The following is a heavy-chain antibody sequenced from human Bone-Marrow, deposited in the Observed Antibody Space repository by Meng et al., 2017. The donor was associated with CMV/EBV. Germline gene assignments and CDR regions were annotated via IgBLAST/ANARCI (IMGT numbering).Heavy chain of an antibody. V-gene: IGHV1-18*01. J-gene: IGHJ4*02. D-gene: IGHD2-2*01. Sequence: QVQLVQSGAEVKKHGASVKVSCKDSGYTFTSYGISWVRQAPGQGLEWMGWISAYNGNTNYAQKLQGRVTITRDTSASTAYMELSSLRSEDTAVYYCATAGLIVPALGFWGQGTLVTVSS. CDR3: ATAGLIVPALGF. CDR1: GYTFTSYG. CDR2: ISAYNGNT.